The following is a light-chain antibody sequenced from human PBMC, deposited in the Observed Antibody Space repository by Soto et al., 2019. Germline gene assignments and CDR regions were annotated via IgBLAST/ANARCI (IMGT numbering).Light chain of an antibody. J-gene: IGLJ1*01. CDR3: SSYAGSNVNV. CDR2: DVN. V-gene: IGLV2-8*01. CDR1: SSDVGGYNF. Sequence: QSALTQPPSASGSPGQSVTISCTGTSSDVGGYNFVSWYQQHPGKAPKLIIYDVNKRPSGVPDRFSGSKSGNTASLTVSGLQPDDEADYYCSSYAGSNVNVFGIGTKVTVL.